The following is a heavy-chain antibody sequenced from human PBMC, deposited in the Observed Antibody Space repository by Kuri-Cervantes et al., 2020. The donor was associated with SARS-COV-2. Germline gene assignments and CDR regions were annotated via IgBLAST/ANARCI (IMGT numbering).Heavy chain of an antibody. J-gene: IGHJ4*02. CDR1: GFTFSSYA. CDR2: ISYDGSNK. D-gene: IGHD2-2*01. CDR3: ASIVVVPAAIAGATQGKGDY. Sequence: GGSLRLSCAASGFTFSSYAMHWVRQAPGKGLEWVAVISYDGSNKYYADSVKGRFTISRDNAKNSLYLQMNSLRAEDTAVYYCASIVVVPAAIAGATQGKGDYWGQGTLVTVSS. V-gene: IGHV3-30-3*01.